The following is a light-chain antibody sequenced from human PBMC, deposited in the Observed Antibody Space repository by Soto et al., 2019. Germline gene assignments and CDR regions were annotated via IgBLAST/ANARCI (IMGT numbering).Light chain of an antibody. V-gene: IGKV3-20*01. CDR3: HQYGSSPWT. CDR2: GAS. Sequence: EIVLTQSPGTLSLSPGERATLSCRASQSVSSNYLAWYQQKPGQAPRLLIYGASSRATGIPDRFSGSGSGTDFTLTISRLEPEDCAVYYCHQYGSSPWTFGQGTKV. CDR1: QSVSSNY. J-gene: IGKJ1*01.